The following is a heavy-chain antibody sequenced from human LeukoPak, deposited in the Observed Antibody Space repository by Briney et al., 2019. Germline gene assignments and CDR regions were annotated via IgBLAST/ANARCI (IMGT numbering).Heavy chain of an antibody. CDR3: ASSHDSSGND. Sequence: GGSLRLSCVASGISFSSYWMVWVRQAPGKGLEWVANIKYDGTRKFYADSVKGRFTISRDNAKNSLFLEMNSLRADDTAVYFCASSHDSSGNDWGQGTLVTVSS. J-gene: IGHJ4*02. V-gene: IGHV3-7*01. CDR2: IKYDGTRK. CDR1: GISFSSYW. D-gene: IGHD3-22*01.